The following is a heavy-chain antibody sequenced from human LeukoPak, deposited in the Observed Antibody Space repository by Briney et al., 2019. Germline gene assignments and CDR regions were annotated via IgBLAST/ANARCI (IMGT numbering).Heavy chain of an antibody. CDR1: GYTFTGYY. J-gene: IGHJ4*02. V-gene: IGHV1-2*02. CDR2: INPNSGGT. CDR3: ASGLMTTVTRAIDY. Sequence: ASVKVSCKASGYTFTGYYMHWVRQAPGQGLEWMGWINPNSGGTNYAQKFQGRVTITADKSTSTAYMELSSLRSEDTAVYYCASGLMTTVTRAIDYWGQGTLVTVSS. D-gene: IGHD4-17*01.